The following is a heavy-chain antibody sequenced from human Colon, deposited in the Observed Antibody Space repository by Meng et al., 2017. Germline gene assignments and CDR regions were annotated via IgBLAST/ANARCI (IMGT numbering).Heavy chain of an antibody. Sequence: QVQLQESGPGVVKPSQTLSPTCTISGGSINSADYYWNWIRQPPGKGLEWLGYIHSSGNTYYTPSLKSRLTMSLDTSKNQFSLRLTSVTAADTAVYYCARNPVIPDARTFDFWGQGALVTVSS. CDR2: IHSSGNT. CDR3: ARNPVIPDARTFDF. D-gene: IGHD2-2*01. V-gene: IGHV4-30-4*01. J-gene: IGHJ4*02. CDR1: GGSINSADYY.